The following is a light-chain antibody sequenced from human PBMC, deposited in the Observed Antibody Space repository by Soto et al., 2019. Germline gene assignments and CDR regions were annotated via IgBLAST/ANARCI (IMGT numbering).Light chain of an antibody. J-gene: IGLJ2*01. Sequence: SYELTQPLSVSVALGQTAKITCGGTNIDSTNVHWYQQKPGQAPVLVIFRDTYRPSGIPERFSGSNSGNTATLAISRAQAGDEADYYCHVWDNSHVVFGGGTKVTVL. CDR2: RDT. CDR3: HVWDNSHVV. V-gene: IGLV3-9*01. CDR1: NIDSTN.